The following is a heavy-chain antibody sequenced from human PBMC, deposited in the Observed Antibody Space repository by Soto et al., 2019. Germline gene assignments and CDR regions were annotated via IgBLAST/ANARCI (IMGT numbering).Heavy chain of an antibody. Sequence: QVQLVQSGAEVKKPGTSVKVSCEVSGGTFSNYAITWVRQAPGQGLEWLGGAIPVYGSTNYAQKFQGRVTMSAGESATTQFTELSSLRSDDPAVYYCAGSGVANSRDSFDIWGHGMVVTVS. CDR2: AIPVYGST. CDR3: AGSGVANSRDSFDI. CDR1: GGTFSNYA. V-gene: IGHV1-69*01. D-gene: IGHD3-22*01. J-gene: IGHJ3*02.